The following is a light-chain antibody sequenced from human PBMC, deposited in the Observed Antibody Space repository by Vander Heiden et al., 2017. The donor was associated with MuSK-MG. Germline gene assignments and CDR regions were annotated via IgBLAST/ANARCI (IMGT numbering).Light chain of an antibody. CDR3: AAWDDSLSAVV. Sequence: QSVLTQPPPASGTPGQSVTISCSGSSSNIGSNYVYWYHQLPGTAPKLLIYGNNQRPSGVPDRFSGSKSGTSASLAISGLRSEDEADYYCAAWDDSLSAVVFGGGTKLTVL. V-gene: IGLV1-47*01. CDR1: SSNIGSNY. J-gene: IGLJ2*01. CDR2: GNN.